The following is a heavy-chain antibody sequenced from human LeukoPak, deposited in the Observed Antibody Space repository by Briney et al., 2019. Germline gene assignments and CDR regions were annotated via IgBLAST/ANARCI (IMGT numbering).Heavy chain of an antibody. V-gene: IGHV1-3*01. J-gene: IGHJ4*02. CDR1: GYTFTSYA. Sequence: ASVKVSCKASGYTFTSYAMHWVRQAPGQRLEWMGWINAGNGNTKYSQKFQGRVTITRDTSASTAYMELSSLRSEDTAVYYCARDRRIAAAGTGYFDYWGQGTLVTVSS. D-gene: IGHD6-13*01. CDR3: ARDRRIAAAGTGYFDY. CDR2: INAGNGNT.